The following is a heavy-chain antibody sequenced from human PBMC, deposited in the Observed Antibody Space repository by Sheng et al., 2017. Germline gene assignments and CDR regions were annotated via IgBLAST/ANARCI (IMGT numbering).Heavy chain of an antibody. D-gene: IGHD4-17*01. CDR2: IIPIFGTA. CDR3: ARVVPPSFLTTVTTGWFDP. J-gene: IGHJ5*02. Sequence: QVQLVQSGAEVKKPGSSVKVSCKASGGTFSSYAISWVRQAPGQGLEWMGGIIPIFGTANYAQKFQGRFTITADESTSTAYMELSSLRSEDTAVYYCARVVPPSFLTTVTTGWFDPWGQGTLVTVSS. CDR1: GGTFSSYA. V-gene: IGHV1-69*13.